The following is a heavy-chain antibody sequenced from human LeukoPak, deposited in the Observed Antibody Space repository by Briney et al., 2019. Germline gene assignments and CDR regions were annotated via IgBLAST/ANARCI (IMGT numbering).Heavy chain of an antibody. Sequence: PGGSLRLSCSASGFTFSSYGMHWVRQAPGKGLEWVAVIWYDGSIEYYADSVKGRFTVSRDNSKNTVYLEVNSLRAEDTAVYNCARDSGYSSGSYGTDVWGQGTTVTVSS. CDR2: IWYDGSIE. J-gene: IGHJ6*02. CDR3: ARDSGYSSGSYGTDV. V-gene: IGHV3-33*08. D-gene: IGHD5-18*01. CDR1: GFTFSSYG.